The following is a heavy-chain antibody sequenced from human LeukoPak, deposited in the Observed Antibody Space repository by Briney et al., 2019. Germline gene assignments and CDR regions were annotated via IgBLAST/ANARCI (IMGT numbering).Heavy chain of an antibody. J-gene: IGHJ4*02. Sequence: PSETLSLTCTVSGGSISSYYWSWIRQPPGKGLEWIGYIYYSGSTNYNPSLKSRVTISVDTSKNQFSLKLSPVTAADTAVYYCARGLGDYGDQFDYWGQGTLVTVSS. V-gene: IGHV4-59*01. CDR1: GGSISSYY. CDR2: IYYSGST. CDR3: ARGLGDYGDQFDY. D-gene: IGHD4-17*01.